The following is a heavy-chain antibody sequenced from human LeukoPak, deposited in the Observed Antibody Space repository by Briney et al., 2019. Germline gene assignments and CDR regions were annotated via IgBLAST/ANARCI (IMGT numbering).Heavy chain of an antibody. Sequence: PRGALRLSCAASGFTFSDEYMSWIRQAPGKGLEWVSYISNSGSYTNYADSVKGRFTISRDNAKNSLYLQMNSLRAEDTAVYYCARSRGAGPGAYFDYWGQGTLITVSS. J-gene: IGHJ4*02. D-gene: IGHD6-19*01. CDR1: GFTFSDEY. CDR2: ISNSGSYT. CDR3: ARSRGAGPGAYFDY. V-gene: IGHV3-11*03.